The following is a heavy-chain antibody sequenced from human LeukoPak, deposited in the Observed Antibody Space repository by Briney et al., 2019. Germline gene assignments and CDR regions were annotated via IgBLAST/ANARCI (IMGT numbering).Heavy chain of an antibody. D-gene: IGHD3-10*01. Sequence: ASVKVSCKASGYTFTDYYMHWVRQAPGQGLEWMGWINPNSGGTNYAQRFQGRVTITRDTSISTAYMELSRLRSDDTAVYYCARVYGDHYGSGVIDYWGQGTLVTVSS. CDR3: ARVYGDHYGSGVIDY. V-gene: IGHV1-2*02. CDR1: GYTFTDYY. CDR2: INPNSGGT. J-gene: IGHJ4*02.